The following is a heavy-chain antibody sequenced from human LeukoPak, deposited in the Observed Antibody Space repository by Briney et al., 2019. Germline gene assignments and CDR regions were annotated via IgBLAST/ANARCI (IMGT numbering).Heavy chain of an antibody. CDR1: GFTFSNYG. J-gene: IGHJ4*02. D-gene: IGHD2-15*01. V-gene: IGHV3-30*18. CDR3: AKPMGSCSGGNCYSFDY. CDR2: MSYDGSNE. Sequence: PGESLKISCAASGFTFSNYGMHWVRQAPGKGLEWVAVMSYDGSNEDYADSVKGRFTIFRDNSKDTLYLQMNSVRAEDTAVYYCAKPMGSCSGGNCYSFDYWGQGTLVTVSS.